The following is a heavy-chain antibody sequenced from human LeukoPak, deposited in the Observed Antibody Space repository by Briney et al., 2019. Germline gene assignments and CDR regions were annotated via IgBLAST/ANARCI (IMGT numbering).Heavy chain of an antibody. D-gene: IGHD3-10*01. J-gene: IGHJ6*02. CDR3: ARHRSGKGGMDV. Sequence: SETLSLTCTVSGGSITSSSYFWGWIRQPPGKGLEWIGTIYYSGSTYYNPSLKSRVTISVDTSKNQFSLKLSSVTAADTAVYYCARHRSGKGGMDVWGQGTTVTVSS. CDR2: IYYSGST. V-gene: IGHV4-39*01. CDR1: GGSITSSSYF.